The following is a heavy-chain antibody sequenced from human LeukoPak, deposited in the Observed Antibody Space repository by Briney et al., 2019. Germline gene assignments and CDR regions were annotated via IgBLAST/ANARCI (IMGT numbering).Heavy chain of an antibody. CDR2: IKSKTDGGTT. D-gene: IGHD1-14*01. Sequence: GGSLRLSCAASGFTFSSYAMSWVRQAPGKGLEWVGRIKSKTDGGTTDYAAPVKGRFTISRDDSKSTLYLQMNSLKTEDTAVYYSTVTLFTDDYWGQGTLVTVSS. J-gene: IGHJ4*02. CDR3: TVTLFTDDY. V-gene: IGHV3-15*01. CDR1: GFTFSSYA.